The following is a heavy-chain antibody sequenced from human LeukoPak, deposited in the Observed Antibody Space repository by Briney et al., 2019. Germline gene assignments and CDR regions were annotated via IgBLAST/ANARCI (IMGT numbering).Heavy chain of an antibody. CDR2: INHSGST. D-gene: IGHD3-9*01. Sequence: GSLRLSCTVSGFTVSSNSWSWVRQPPGKGLEWIGEINHSGSTNYNPSLKSRVTISVDTSKNQFSLKLSSVTAADTAVYYCVRGSVLRYFDWFQKKMAFDIWGQGTMVTVSS. V-gene: IGHV4-34*01. J-gene: IGHJ3*02. CDR3: VRGSVLRYFDWFQKKMAFDI. CDR1: GFTVSSNS.